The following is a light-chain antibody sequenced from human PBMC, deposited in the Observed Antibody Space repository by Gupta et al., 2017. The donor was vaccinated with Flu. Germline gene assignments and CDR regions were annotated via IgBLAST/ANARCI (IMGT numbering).Light chain of an antibody. CDR1: QSLLHSDGETY. V-gene: IGKV2D-29*01. J-gene: IGKJ2*01. CDR2: EAS. CDR3: MQGIQVYT. Sequence: ISCKSNQSLLHSDGETYLFWYFQRPGQPPQLLIYEASKRFSGVPDRFSGSGSETDFTLKISRVEAEDVGVVYCMQGIQVYTFGQGTKLEIK.